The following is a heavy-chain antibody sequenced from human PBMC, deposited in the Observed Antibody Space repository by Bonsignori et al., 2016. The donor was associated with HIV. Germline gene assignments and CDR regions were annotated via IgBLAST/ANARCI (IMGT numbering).Heavy chain of an antibody. CDR1: GYSFTAYW. D-gene: IGHD6-19*01. J-gene: IGHJ4*02. CDR3: ARQWLGPHYFDY. V-gene: IGHV5-51*01. CDR2: IYPADSDT. Sequence: GGSLRLSCKGSGYSFTAYWIGWVRQMPGKGLEWMGIIYPADSDTRYSPSFQGQVTISVDKSINTAYLHWSGLKASDTAMYYCARQWLGPHYFDYWGQGTLVTVSS.